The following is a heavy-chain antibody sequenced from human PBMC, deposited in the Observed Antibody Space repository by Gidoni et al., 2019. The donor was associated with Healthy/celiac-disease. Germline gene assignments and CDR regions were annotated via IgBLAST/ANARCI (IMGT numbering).Heavy chain of an antibody. CDR2: IRSKANRYAT. CDR3: TTRARNCSGGSCYSSDYYYGMDV. CDR1: WVHFSGSA. J-gene: IGHJ6*02. Sequence: EVQLVESGGGLVQPGGSLKLSCEASWVHFSGSAMHWVRQASGQGLGWVGRIRSKANRYATAYAASVKGRFTISRDDSKNTAYLQMNSLKTEDTAVYYCTTRARNCSGGSCYSSDYYYGMDVWGQGTTVTVSS. D-gene: IGHD2-15*01. V-gene: IGHV3-73*02.